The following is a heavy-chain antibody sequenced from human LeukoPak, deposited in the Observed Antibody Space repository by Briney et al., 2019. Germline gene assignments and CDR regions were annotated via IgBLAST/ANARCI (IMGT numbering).Heavy chain of an antibody. Sequence: ASVKVSCKASGYTFTGYYMHWVRQAPGQGPEWMGWINPNSGGTNYAQKFQGRVTMTRDTSISTAYMELSRLRSDDTAVYYCARALHGDYAAFDIWGQGTMVTVSS. CDR1: GYTFTGYY. V-gene: IGHV1-2*02. CDR2: INPNSGGT. CDR3: ARALHGDYAAFDI. J-gene: IGHJ3*02. D-gene: IGHD4-17*01.